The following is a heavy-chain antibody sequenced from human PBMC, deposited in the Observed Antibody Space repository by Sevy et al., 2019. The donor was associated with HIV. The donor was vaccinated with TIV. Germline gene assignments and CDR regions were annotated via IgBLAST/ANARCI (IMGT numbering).Heavy chain of an antibody. CDR1: GFTFSDYF. D-gene: IGHD2-2*01. V-gene: IGHV3-11*01. Sequence: GGSLRLSCAASGFTFSDYFMTWIRQAPGRGLEWVAYISNRGSTTYYADFVKGRFTISRDNANNLLYLQMNSLRAEDTAVYYCARDHTKLGYCSSTNCPAEFDYWGQGTLVTVSS. CDR2: ISNRGSTT. CDR3: ARDHTKLGYCSSTNCPAEFDY. J-gene: IGHJ4*02.